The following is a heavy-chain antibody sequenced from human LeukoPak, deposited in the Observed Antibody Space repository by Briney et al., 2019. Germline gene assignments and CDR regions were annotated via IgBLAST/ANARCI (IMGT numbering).Heavy chain of an antibody. Sequence: SETLSLTCAVYGGSFSGYYWSWIRQPPGKGLEWIGEINHSGRTNYNPSLKSRVTISVDTSKNQFSLKLSSVTAADTAVYYCARSYGDYAYYYYGMDVWGQGTTVTVSS. J-gene: IGHJ6*02. CDR2: INHSGRT. D-gene: IGHD4-17*01. CDR1: GGSFSGYY. V-gene: IGHV4-34*01. CDR3: ARSYGDYAYYYYGMDV.